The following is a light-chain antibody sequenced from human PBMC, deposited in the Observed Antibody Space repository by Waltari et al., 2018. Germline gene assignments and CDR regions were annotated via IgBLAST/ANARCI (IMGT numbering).Light chain of an antibody. V-gene: IGLV4-69*01. CDR3: QTGGHGTWV. CDR2: VNSDGSH. Sequence: QLVLTQSPSASASLGASVRLTCTLDSGHSSNIVAWVQQQPEKGPRCLLTVNSDGSHTKGDEMPARFSGSSSGAERYLTISSLQSEDEADYFCQTGGHGTWVFGGGTKLTVL. J-gene: IGLJ3*02. CDR1: SGHSSNI.